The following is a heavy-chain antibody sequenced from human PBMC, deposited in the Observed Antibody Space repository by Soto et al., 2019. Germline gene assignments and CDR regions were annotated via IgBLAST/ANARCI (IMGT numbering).Heavy chain of an antibody. V-gene: IGHV3-23*01. Sequence: PGGSLRLSCAASGFSFSSNAMSWVRQTPRNGLQWVSSISGSGGSTYYADSVQGRFTISRDNSENTLYLQMKRLRVEDTAVYYCVKDPPPPGAYYASRFDPWGQGTLVTVSS. CDR1: GFSFSSNA. J-gene: IGHJ5*02. D-gene: IGHD3-10*01. CDR3: VKDPPPPGAYYASRFDP. CDR2: ISGSGGST.